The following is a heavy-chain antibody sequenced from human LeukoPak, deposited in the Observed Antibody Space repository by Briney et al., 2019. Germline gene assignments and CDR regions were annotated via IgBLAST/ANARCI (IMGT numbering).Heavy chain of an antibody. CDR3: AKLSGNYYTQ. CDR2: ISGSGGST. Sequence: GGSLRLSCAASGFTFSSSAMNWVRQAPGKGLEWVSAISGSGGSTYYADSVKGRFSISRDDSKNTLFLQMNTLRAEDTAVYYCAKLSGNYYTQWGQGTLVTVSS. CDR1: GFTFSSSA. D-gene: IGHD1-26*01. J-gene: IGHJ4*02. V-gene: IGHV3-23*01.